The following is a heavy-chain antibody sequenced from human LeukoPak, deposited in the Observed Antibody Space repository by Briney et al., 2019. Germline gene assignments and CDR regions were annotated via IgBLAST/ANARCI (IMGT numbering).Heavy chain of an antibody. CDR3: ARDRLNYDFWSGYSGY. CDR2: ISAYNGNT. D-gene: IGHD3-3*01. Sequence: ASVKVSCKASGYTFTSYGISWVRQAPGQGLEWMGWISAYNGNTNYAQKLQGRVTMTTDTSTSTAYMELRSLRSDDTAVYYCARDRLNYDFWSGYSGYWGQGTLVTVSS. J-gene: IGHJ4*02. V-gene: IGHV1-18*01. CDR1: GYTFTSYG.